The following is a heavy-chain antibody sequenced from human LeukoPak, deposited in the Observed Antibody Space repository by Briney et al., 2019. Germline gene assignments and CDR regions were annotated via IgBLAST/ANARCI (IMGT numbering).Heavy chain of an antibody. CDR1: GGSFSGYY. CDR3: ARDKTKAYYYDSSGYYAPWVFDY. J-gene: IGHJ4*02. CDR2: IYYSGST. V-gene: IGHV4-34*01. Sequence: SETLSLTCAVYGGSFSGYYWSWIRQPPGKGLEWIGSIYYSGSTYYNPSLKSRVTISVDTSKNQFSLKLSSVTAADTAVYYCARDKTKAYYYDSSGYYAPWVFDYWGQGTLVTVSS. D-gene: IGHD3-22*01.